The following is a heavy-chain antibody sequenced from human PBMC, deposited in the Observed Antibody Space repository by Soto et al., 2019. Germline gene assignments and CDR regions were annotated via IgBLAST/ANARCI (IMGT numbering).Heavy chain of an antibody. J-gene: IGHJ4*02. CDR1: GFTFSNNA. V-gene: IGHV3-30*10. Sequence: QVHLVESGGGVVQSGRPLRLSCEGSGFTFSNNAMHWVRQAPGKGLEWVAFISYAACGIYYTDALKGRFSVSRDNPKNNLCLHINSPRADETAAYDCAIARVGDSSVDHWGQGTLVTVSS. CDR3: AIARVGDSSVDH. CDR2: ISYAACGI. D-gene: IGHD3-16*01.